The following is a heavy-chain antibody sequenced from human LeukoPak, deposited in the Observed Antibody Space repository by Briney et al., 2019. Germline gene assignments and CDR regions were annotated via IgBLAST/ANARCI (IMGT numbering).Heavy chain of an antibody. CDR3: ARDKAGTLEDNWFDP. J-gene: IGHJ5*02. CDR2: INHSGST. CDR1: GGSFSGYY. D-gene: IGHD6-13*01. V-gene: IGHV4-34*01. Sequence: SETLSLTCAVYGGSFSGYYWSWIRQPPGKGLEWIGEINHSGSTNYNPSLKSRVTISVDTSKNQFSLKLSSVTAADTAVYYCARDKAGTLEDNWFDPWGQGTLVTVSS.